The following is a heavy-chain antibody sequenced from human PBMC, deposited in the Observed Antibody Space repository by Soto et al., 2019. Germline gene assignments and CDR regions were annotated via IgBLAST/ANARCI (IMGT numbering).Heavy chain of an antibody. CDR3: LRVVEAATRQPDFDS. CDR2: VYYTGGA. CDR1: GGSIDSSHSF. J-gene: IGHJ4*02. Sequence: PSETLSLTCDVSGGSIDSSHSFWGWIRQPPGKGLEFIGSVYYTGGAYYNPSLKSRVTVSVDTSKNQLSLRVNSVTAADTALYYCLRVVEAATRQPDFDSWGQGILVTVSS. D-gene: IGHD2-15*01. V-gene: IGHV4-39*03.